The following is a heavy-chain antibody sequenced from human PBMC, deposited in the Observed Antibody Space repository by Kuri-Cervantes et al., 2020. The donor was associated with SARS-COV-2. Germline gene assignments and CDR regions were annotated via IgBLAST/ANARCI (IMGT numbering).Heavy chain of an antibody. CDR2: IYHSGST. V-gene: IGHV4-59*01. J-gene: IGHJ5*02. Sequence: SETLSLTCTVSDGSISNYYWSWIRQPPGKGLEWIGYIYHSGSTNYNPSLNSRVTISIDTSKNQFALRLSTVTAADTAVYYCARGGTYYYDRSGFDWFDHWGQGTLVTVSS. D-gene: IGHD3-22*01. CDR3: ARGGTYYYDRSGFDWFDH. CDR1: DGSISNYY.